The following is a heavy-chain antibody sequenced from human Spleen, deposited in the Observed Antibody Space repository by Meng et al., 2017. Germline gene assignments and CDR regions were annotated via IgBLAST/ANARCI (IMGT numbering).Heavy chain of an antibody. CDR3: TRGSLEADEDPG. Sequence: QVQLVQSGSELKKPGASVKVSCKASGYRFSSFAMNWVRQAPGQGLEWMGWINTNTGNPTYAQGFTGRFAFSLDTSVSTAYLQISSLKTDDTAVYYCTRGSLEADEDPGWGQGTLVTVSS. CDR1: GYRFSSFA. D-gene: IGHD6-13*01. V-gene: IGHV7-4-1*02. J-gene: IGHJ4*02. CDR2: INTNTGNP.